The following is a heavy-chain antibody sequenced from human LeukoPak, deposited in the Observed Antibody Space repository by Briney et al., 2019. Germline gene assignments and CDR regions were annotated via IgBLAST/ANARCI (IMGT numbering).Heavy chain of an antibody. CDR1: GFSFSSYA. J-gene: IGHJ4*02. V-gene: IGHV3-48*01. Sequence: GGSLRLSCAASGFSFSSYAMNWVRQAPGKGLEWVSYISSSSTSIYYADSVRGRFTISRDNAKNSLYLQMNSLRAEDTAVYHCASPISGWYDWGQGTLVTVSS. CDR2: ISSSSTSI. CDR3: ASPISGWYD. D-gene: IGHD6-19*01.